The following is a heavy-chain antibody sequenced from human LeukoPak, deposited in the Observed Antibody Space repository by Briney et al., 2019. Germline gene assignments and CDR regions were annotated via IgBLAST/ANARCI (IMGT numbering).Heavy chain of an antibody. D-gene: IGHD4-23*01. CDR3: AKDTPYGGFYYYYYMDV. CDR2: ISGSGGST. CDR1: GFTFSSYA. Sequence: PGGSLRLSCAASGFTFSSYAMSWVRQAPGKGLEWVSAISGSGGSTYYADSVKGRFTISRDNSKNTLYLQMNSLRAEDTAVYYCAKDTPYGGFYYYYYMDVWGKGTTVTVSS. V-gene: IGHV3-23*01. J-gene: IGHJ6*03.